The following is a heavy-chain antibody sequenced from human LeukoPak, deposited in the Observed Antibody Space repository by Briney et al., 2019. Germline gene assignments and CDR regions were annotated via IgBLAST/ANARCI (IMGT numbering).Heavy chain of an antibody. CDR2: INSDGSWT. J-gene: IGHJ4*02. V-gene: IGHV3-74*01. Sequence: PGGSLRLSCAASGNYWMHWVRQVPGKGLVWVSHINSDGSWTSYADSVKGRFTISRDNAKNTLYLQMKSLRADDTAVYYCAKGGSRHADYWGQGTLVTVSS. CDR3: AKGGSRHADY. D-gene: IGHD1-26*01. CDR1: GNYW.